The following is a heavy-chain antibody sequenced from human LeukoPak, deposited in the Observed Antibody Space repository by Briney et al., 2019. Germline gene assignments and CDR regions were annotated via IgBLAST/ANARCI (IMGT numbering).Heavy chain of an antibody. J-gene: IGHJ6*02. CDR2: IIRKANIYAT. CDR3: TRLSAGYSYGYKGVYYYYGMDV. CDR1: GFTFSGSA. V-gene: IGHV3-73*01. D-gene: IGHD5-18*01. Sequence: GESLKLSSVFSGFTFSGSAMHCVLQACGKGMEWYSRIIRKANIYATAYAASVKGRFTISRDDSKNTAYLQMNSLKAEDTAVYYCTRLSAGYSYGYKGVYYYYGMDVWGQGTTVTASS.